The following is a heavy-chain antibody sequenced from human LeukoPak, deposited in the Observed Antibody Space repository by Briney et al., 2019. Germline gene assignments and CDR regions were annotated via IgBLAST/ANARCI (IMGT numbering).Heavy chain of an antibody. Sequence: SETLSLTCTVSGGSISSYYWSWIRQPPGKGLEWIGEINHSGSTNYNPSLKSRVTISVDTSKNQFSLKLSSVTAADTAVYYCARHLRFGPKDYYYYYYMDVWGKGTTVTISS. CDR2: INHSGST. CDR1: GGSISSYY. J-gene: IGHJ6*03. V-gene: IGHV4-34*01. CDR3: ARHLRFGPKDYYYYYYMDV. D-gene: IGHD3-10*01.